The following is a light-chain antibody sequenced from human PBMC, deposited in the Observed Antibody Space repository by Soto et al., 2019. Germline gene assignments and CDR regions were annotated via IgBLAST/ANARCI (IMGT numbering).Light chain of an antibody. Sequence: QSVLTQSPSASASLGASVKLTCTLSSGHSSNAIAWHQQQPEQGPRYLMKVNNDGSHNKGDGVPDRFSGSSSGAERYLTISSLQSEDEAEYYCQTWDTDIVVFGGGTQLTVL. V-gene: IGLV4-69*01. CDR3: QTWDTDIVV. CDR2: VNNDGSH. CDR1: SGHSSNA. J-gene: IGLJ7*01.